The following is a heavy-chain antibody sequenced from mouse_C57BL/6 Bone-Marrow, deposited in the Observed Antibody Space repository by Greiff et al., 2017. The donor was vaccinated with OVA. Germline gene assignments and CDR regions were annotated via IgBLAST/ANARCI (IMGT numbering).Heavy chain of an antibody. V-gene: IGHV14-4*01. Sequence: EVQLQQSGAELVRPGASVKLSCTASGFNIKDDYMHWVKQRPEQGLEWIGWIDPENGDTEYASKFQGKATITADTSSNTAYLQLSSLTSEDTAVYYCATTVVEQLAYWGQGTLVTVSA. CDR2: IDPENGDT. J-gene: IGHJ3*01. CDR3: ATTVVEQLAY. CDR1: GFNIKDDY. D-gene: IGHD1-1*01.